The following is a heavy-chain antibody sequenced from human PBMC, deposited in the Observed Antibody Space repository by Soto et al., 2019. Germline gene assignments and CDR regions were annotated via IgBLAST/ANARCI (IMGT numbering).Heavy chain of an antibody. Sequence: QVQLVQSGAEVKKPGASVKVTCKASGYTFTSYDINWVRQATGQGLEWRGWMNPNSGNTGYAQKFQGRVTMTRNTSISTAYVELSRLRSEDTAVYYCSRERAAAGFDYWGQGTLVTVSS. CDR3: SRERAAAGFDY. J-gene: IGHJ4*02. CDR2: MNPNSGNT. D-gene: IGHD6-13*01. V-gene: IGHV1-8*01. CDR1: GYTFTSYD.